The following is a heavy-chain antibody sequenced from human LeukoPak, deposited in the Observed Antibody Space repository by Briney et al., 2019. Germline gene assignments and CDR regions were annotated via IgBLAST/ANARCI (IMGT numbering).Heavy chain of an antibody. V-gene: IGHV7-4-1*02. CDR3: ARDGSGSYYRKIDY. D-gene: IGHD3-10*01. CDR1: GYTFTSYA. CDR2: INTNTGNP. J-gene: IGHJ4*02. Sequence: ASVEVSCKASGYTFTSYAMNWVRQAPGQGLEWMGWINTNTGNPTYAQGFTGRFVFSLGTSVSTAYLQISSLKAEDTAVYYCARDGSGSYYRKIDYWGQGTLVTVSS.